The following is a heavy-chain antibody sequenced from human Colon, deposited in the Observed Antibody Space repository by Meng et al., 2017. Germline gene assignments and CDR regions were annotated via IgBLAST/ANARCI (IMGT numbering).Heavy chain of an antibody. V-gene: IGHV4-31*03. CDR2: IYYTGNT. CDR1: GGSISSGGYY. D-gene: IGHD5-18*01. CDR3: AGGYRYDY. J-gene: IGHJ4*02. Sequence: QVQLQDSGPRLVKPSQTLSLTCPVSGGSISSGGYYWTWIRQLPGKGLEWIGYIYYTGNTYYNPSLKSRLSLSIDRSQNQFSLKLSSVTAADTAMYYCAGGYRYDYWGQGTLVTVSS.